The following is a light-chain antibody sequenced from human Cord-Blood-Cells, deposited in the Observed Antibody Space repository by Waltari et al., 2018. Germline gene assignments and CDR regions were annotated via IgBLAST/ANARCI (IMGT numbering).Light chain of an antibody. CDR2: GAS. Sequence: SQSVSSSYLAWYQQKPGQAPRLLIYGASSRATGIPDRFSGSGSGTDFTLTISRLEPEDFAVYYCQQYGSSPWTFGQGTKVEIK. CDR3: QQYGSSPWT. J-gene: IGKJ1*01. V-gene: IGKV3-20*01. CDR1: QSVSSSY.